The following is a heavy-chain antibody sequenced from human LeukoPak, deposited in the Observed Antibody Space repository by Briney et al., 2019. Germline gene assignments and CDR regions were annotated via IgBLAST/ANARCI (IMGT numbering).Heavy chain of an antibody. Sequence: PRASVKVSYKTSGYTFIDYYLHWVRQAPGQGLEWMGWINPNNGGTSSAQKFQGRVTMTRDTSISTAYMELSRLRSDDTAVYYCARMGRGLSDVDYWGQGTLVTVSS. CDR2: INPNNGGT. J-gene: IGHJ4*02. CDR1: GYTFIDYY. D-gene: IGHD3-16*02. CDR3: ARMGRGLSDVDY. V-gene: IGHV1-2*02.